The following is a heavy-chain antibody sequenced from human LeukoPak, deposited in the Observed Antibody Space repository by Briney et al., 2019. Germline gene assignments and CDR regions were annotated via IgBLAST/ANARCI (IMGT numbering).Heavy chain of an antibody. D-gene: IGHD1-1*01. CDR1: GLTFSYFY. CDR3: ARAKGSQSGGNDDDYYYFLMDV. J-gene: IGHJ6*02. Sequence: GGSLRLSCAASGLTFSYFYMSSIRHAPGEGLEWVSYIKRRGNPIYYADSVKRRFTISRDNPKNTLYQKTNSLRAEDTAVYYCARAKGSQSGGNDDDYYYFLMDVWGQGTTVTVSS. CDR2: IKRRGNPI. V-gene: IGHV3-11*01.